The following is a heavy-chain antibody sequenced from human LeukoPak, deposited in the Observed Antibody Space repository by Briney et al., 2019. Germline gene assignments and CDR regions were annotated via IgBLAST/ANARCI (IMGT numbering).Heavy chain of an antibody. CDR3: AREDGYCSSTSCNNWFDP. Sequence: SETLSLTCTVSGGSMSNFYWTWIRQPPGKGLEWIGNIYYSGSTKYNPSLKSRVTISVDTSKNQFSLNLSSVTAADTTVYYCAREDGYCSSTSCNNWFDPWGQGALVTVSS. V-gene: IGHV4-59*01. D-gene: IGHD2-2*03. CDR1: GGSMSNFY. CDR2: IYYSGST. J-gene: IGHJ5*02.